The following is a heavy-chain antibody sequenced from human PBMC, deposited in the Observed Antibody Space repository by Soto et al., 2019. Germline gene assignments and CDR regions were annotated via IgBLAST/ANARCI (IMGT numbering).Heavy chain of an antibody. D-gene: IGHD1-7*01. CDR2: IYYSGST. Sequence: SETLSLTCTVSGGSISSYYWSWIRQPPGKGLEWIGYIYYSGSTNYNPSLKSRVTISVDTSKNQFSLKLSSVTAADTAVYYCARVRYGPDQEANYFHFRKGVYFDYWGQGTLVTVSS. CDR1: GGSISSYY. J-gene: IGHJ4*02. CDR3: ARVRYGPDQEANYFHFRKGVYFDY. V-gene: IGHV4-59*01.